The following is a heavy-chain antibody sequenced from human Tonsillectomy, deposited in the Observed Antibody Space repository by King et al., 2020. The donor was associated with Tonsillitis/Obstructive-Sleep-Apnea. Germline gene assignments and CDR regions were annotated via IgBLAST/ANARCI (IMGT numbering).Heavy chain of an antibody. CDR2: IYCSGST. V-gene: IGHV4-59*01. CDR1: GGSISSYY. J-gene: IGHJ5*02. CDR3: ARGRYCSSTSCPTTATGDYNWFDP. D-gene: IGHD2-2*01. Sequence: VQLQESGPGLVKPSETLSITCTVSGGSISSYYWSWIRQPPGKGLEWIGYIYCSGSTNYNTSLKSRVTISVDTSKNQFSLKLSSVTAADTAVYYCARGRYCSSTSCPTTATGDYNWFDPWGQGTLVTVSS.